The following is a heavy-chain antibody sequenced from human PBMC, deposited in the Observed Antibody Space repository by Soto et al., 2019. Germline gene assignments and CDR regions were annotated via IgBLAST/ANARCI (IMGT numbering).Heavy chain of an antibody. Sequence: SGTLSRTSADSGGPISSYNWSWIRQPPGKGLEWIGYIYYSGSTNYNPSLKSRVTISVDTSKNQFSLKLSSVTAADTAVYYCARDQFRDVPRYYYGMDVWGPGTTVTVSS. CDR1: GGPISSYN. J-gene: IGHJ6*02. CDR2: IYYSGST. V-gene: IGHV4-59*01. CDR3: ARDQFRDVPRYYYGMDV. D-gene: IGHD3-10*02.